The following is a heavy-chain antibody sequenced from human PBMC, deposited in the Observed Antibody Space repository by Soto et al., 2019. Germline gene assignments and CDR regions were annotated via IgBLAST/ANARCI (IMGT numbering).Heavy chain of an antibody. Sequence: GGSLRLSCAASGVTFSSYAMSWVRQAPGKGLEWVSAISGSGGSTYYADSVKGRFTISRDNSKNTLYLQMNSLRAEDTAVYYCAKSPNEYQLPYPPHYYYGMDVWGQGTTVTVSS. D-gene: IGHD2-2*01. J-gene: IGHJ6*02. CDR3: AKSPNEYQLPYPPHYYYGMDV. CDR2: ISGSGGST. V-gene: IGHV3-23*01. CDR1: GVTFSSYA.